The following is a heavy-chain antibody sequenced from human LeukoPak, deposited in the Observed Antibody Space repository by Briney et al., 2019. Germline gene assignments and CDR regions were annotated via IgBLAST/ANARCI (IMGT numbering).Heavy chain of an antibody. CDR3: ARGSPSSPEADY. D-gene: IGHD6-13*01. J-gene: IGHJ4*02. Sequence: ASVKVSCKASGYTFTSYDINWVRQATGQGLEWVGWMNPNSGNTGNAQKFQGRVTMTRNSSISTAYMELRSLRSEDTAVYYCARGSPSSPEADYWGQGTLVTVSS. CDR1: GYTFTSYD. CDR2: MNPNSGNT. V-gene: IGHV1-8*01.